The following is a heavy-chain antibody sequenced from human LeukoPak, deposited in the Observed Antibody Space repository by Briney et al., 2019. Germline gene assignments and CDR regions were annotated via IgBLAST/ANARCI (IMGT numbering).Heavy chain of an antibody. D-gene: IGHD2-8*01. V-gene: IGHV4-59*12. J-gene: IGHJ5*02. Sequence: PSETLSLTCSVSDGSINSYYWNWIRRPPGKGLEWIGYIYYNGNTNYSPSLKSRVTISVDRSKNQFSLKLSSVTAADTAVYYCARNPMVYAGWWFDPWGQGTLVTVSS. CDR1: DGSINSYY. CDR3: ARNPMVYAGWWFDP. CDR2: IYYNGNT.